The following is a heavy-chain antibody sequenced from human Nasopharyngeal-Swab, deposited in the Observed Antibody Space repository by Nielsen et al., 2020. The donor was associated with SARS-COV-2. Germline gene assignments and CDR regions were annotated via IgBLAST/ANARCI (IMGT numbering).Heavy chain of an antibody. V-gene: IGHV3-48*02. CDR3: ARDPSYGRKFDY. CDR2: ISSSSSTI. J-gene: IGHJ4*02. Sequence: WIRQPPGKGLEWVSYISSSSSTIYYADSVKGRFTISRDNAKNSLYLQMNGLRDEDTAVYYCARDPSYGRKFDYWGQGTLVTVSS. D-gene: IGHD5-18*01.